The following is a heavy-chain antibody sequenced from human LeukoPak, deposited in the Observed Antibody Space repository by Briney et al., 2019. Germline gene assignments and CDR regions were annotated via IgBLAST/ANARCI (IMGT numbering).Heavy chain of an antibody. V-gene: IGHV3-30*02. D-gene: IGHD2-2*01. Sequence: PGGSLRLSCAASAFTFSTYGMHWVRQAPGKGLEGVAFVRYDGSNKYYADSVKGRFTISRDNSKNTLYLQMNSLRAEDTAVYYCAKGHCSSTSCYGTGFDYWGQGTLVTVSS. CDR3: AKGHCSSTSCYGTGFDY. J-gene: IGHJ4*02. CDR2: VRYDGSNK. CDR1: AFTFSTYG.